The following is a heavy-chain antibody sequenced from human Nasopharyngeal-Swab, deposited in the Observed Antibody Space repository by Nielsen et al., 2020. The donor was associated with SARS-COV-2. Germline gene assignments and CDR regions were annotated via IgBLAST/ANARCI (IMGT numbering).Heavy chain of an antibody. CDR1: GYIFSSYP. CDR2: INAGNGDT. CDR3: VREGLYRSSSDVDY. D-gene: IGHD6-6*01. V-gene: IGHV1-3*01. Sequence: ASVTVSCKASGYIFSSYPMHWVRQAPGQGLEWMGWINAGNGDTKYSQNFQGRLTITRDTFARTAYMEVSSLRSEDTAVYYCVREGLYRSSSDVDYWGQGTLVTVSS. J-gene: IGHJ4*02.